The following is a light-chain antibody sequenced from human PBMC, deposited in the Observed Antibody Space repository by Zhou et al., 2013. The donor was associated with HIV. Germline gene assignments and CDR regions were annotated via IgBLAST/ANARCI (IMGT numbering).Light chain of an antibody. CDR1: QSISSH. CDR2: GAS. V-gene: IGKV3-15*01. Sequence: EIVLTQSPGTLSLSPGERATLSCRANQSISSHLAWYQQRPGQAPRLVIYGASIRATGIPARFSGSGSGREFTLTISSLQSEDFALYYCQQYDTWPSFGQGTKLQIK. J-gene: IGKJ2*01. CDR3: QQYDTWPS.